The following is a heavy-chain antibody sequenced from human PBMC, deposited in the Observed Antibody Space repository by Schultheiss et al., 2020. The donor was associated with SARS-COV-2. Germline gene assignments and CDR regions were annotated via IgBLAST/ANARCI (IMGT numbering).Heavy chain of an antibody. Sequence: ASVKVSCKASGGTFSSYAISWVRQAPGQGLEWMGWMNPNSGNTGYAQKFQGRVTMTRNTSISTAYMELSSLRSEDTAVYYCARVIAVAGTSTFDYWGQGTLVTVSS. CDR2: MNPNSGNT. CDR3: ARVIAVAGTSTFDY. J-gene: IGHJ4*02. CDR1: GGTFSSYA. D-gene: IGHD6-19*01. V-gene: IGHV1-8*02.